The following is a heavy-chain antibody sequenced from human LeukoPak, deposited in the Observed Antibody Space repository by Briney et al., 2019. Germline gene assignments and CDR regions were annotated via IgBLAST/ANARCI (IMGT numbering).Heavy chain of an antibody. V-gene: IGHV1-18*01. CDR1: GYTFTSYV. CDR3: ARGASGTDGMDV. Sequence: ASVTDSCKASGYTFTSYVISWVRPAPGQGLEWMGWISAYNGNTNYAQKLQGRVTMTTDTSTSTAYMELRSLRSDDTAVYYCARGASGTDGMDVWGQGTTVTVSS. J-gene: IGHJ6*02. CDR2: ISAYNGNT. D-gene: IGHD3-3*01.